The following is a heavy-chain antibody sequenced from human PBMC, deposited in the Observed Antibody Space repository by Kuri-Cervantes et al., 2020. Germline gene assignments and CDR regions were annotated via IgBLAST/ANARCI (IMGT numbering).Heavy chain of an antibody. D-gene: IGHD4-17*01. J-gene: IGHJ6*02. CDR1: GGTFSSYT. Sequence: SVKVSCKASGGTFSSYTISWVRQAPGQGLEWMGRIIPILGIANYAQKFQGRVTITADKSTSTAYMELSSLRSEDTAVYYCARDGRRKGSADYGDYDYGHYYYGMDVWGQGTTVTISS. V-gene: IGHV1-69*04. CDR3: ARDGRRKGSADYGDYDYGHYYYGMDV. CDR2: IIPILGIA.